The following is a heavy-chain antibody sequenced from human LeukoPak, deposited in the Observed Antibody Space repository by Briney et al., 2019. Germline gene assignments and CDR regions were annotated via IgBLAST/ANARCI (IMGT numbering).Heavy chain of an antibody. Sequence: ASVKVSCKASGYTFTSYYMHWVRQAPGQGLEWMGLINPTGGSTGYAQKFQGRVTMTRDMSTSTDYMELRSLRSDDTAVYYCARDDDILTGYIDYWGQGTLVTVSS. CDR3: ARDDDILTGYIDY. J-gene: IGHJ4*02. CDR2: INPTGGST. D-gene: IGHD3-9*01. V-gene: IGHV1-46*01. CDR1: GYTFTSYY.